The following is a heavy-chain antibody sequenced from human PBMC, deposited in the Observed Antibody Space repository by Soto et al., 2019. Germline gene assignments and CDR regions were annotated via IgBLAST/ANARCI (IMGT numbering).Heavy chain of an antibody. V-gene: IGHV1-69*01. Sequence: QVQLVQSGAEVKKPGSSVKVSCQSSGGTFTDSAVSWVRQAPGQGLEWVGGIIPISRTATYSQKFQGRIYITAHESRGTTYMELSSLTSEDTAVYYCATGGELVAPGLSDDFAMDVWGEGTTVTVSS. D-gene: IGHD6-13*01. CDR1: GGTFTDSA. CDR3: ATGGELVAPGLSDDFAMDV. J-gene: IGHJ6*03. CDR2: IIPISRTA.